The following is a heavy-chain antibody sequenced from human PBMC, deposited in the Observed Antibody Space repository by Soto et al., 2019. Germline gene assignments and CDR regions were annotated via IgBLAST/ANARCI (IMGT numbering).Heavy chain of an antibody. Sequence: EVQLVESGGGLVQPGGSLRLSCAASGFTVSSNYMSWVRQAPGKGLEWVSVIYSGGSTYYANSVKGRFTIDRDNSKNTLYLQMNSLRAEDTAVYYCARDFVHGDHPEYFQHWGQGTLVTVSS. CDR1: GFTVSSNY. CDR3: ARDFVHGDHPEYFQH. D-gene: IGHD4-17*01. J-gene: IGHJ1*01. CDR2: IYSGGST. V-gene: IGHV3-66*01.